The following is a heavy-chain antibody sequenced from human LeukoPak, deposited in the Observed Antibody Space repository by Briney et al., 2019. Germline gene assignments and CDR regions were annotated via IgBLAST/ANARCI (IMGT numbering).Heavy chain of an antibody. CDR3: ARGLRKVYSSSWYTPPGY. Sequence: SETLSLTCTVSGYSISSGYYWGWIRQPPGKGLEWIGSIYHSGSTYYNPSLKSRVTISVDTSKNQFSLKLSSVTAADTAVYYCARGLRKVYSSSWYTPPGYWGQGTLVTVSS. V-gene: IGHV4-38-2*02. J-gene: IGHJ4*02. CDR2: IYHSGST. D-gene: IGHD6-13*01. CDR1: GYSISSGYY.